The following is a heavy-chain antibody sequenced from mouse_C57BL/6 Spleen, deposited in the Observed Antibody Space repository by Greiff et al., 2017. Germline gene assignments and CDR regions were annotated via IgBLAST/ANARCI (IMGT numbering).Heavy chain of an antibody. CDR3: AREGDYGGAWFAY. CDR1: GFTFSSYA. Sequence: EVKLMESGGGLVKPGGSLKLSCAASGFTFSSYAMSWVRQTPEKRLEWVATISAGGSYTYYPDNVQGRFTISRDNAKNNLYLQMSHLKSEDTAMYYCAREGDYGGAWFAYWGQGTLVTVSA. V-gene: IGHV5-4*01. D-gene: IGHD2-4*01. CDR2: ISAGGSYT. J-gene: IGHJ3*01.